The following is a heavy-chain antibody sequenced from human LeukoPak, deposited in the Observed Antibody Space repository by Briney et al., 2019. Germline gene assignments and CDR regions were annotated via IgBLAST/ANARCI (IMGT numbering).Heavy chain of an antibody. CDR1: GFTFSSYA. CDR3: ARDQRRYCSSTSCYSFDY. J-gene: IGHJ4*02. V-gene: IGHV3-30*04. CDR2: ISYDGSNK. D-gene: IGHD2-2*01. Sequence: GRSLRLSCAASGFTFSSYAMHWVRQAPGKGLEWVAAISYDGSNKYYADSVKGRFTISRDNSKNTLYLQMNSLRAEDTAVYYCARDQRRYCSSTSCYSFDYWGQGTLVTVSS.